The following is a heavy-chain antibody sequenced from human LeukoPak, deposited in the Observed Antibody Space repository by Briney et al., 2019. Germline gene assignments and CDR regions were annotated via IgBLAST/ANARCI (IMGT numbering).Heavy chain of an antibody. D-gene: IGHD3-22*01. Sequence: SETLSLTCTVSRGSISGYYWSWIRQPPGKGLEWIGYIYYTGSANYNPSLKSRVTISLDTSNNQFSLKLSSVTAADTAVYYCARRYYYDSRIDPWGQGILVTVSS. V-gene: IGHV4-59*08. J-gene: IGHJ5*02. CDR2: IYYTGSA. CDR1: RGSISGYY. CDR3: ARRYYYDSRIDP.